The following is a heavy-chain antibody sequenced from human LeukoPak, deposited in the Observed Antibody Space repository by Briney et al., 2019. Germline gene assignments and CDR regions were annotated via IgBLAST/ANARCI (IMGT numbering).Heavy chain of an antibody. CDR3: ARDFGRSWQLASDYYYMDV. CDR1: GGTFSSYA. J-gene: IGHJ6*03. Sequence: SVKVSCKASGGTFSSYAISWVRQAPGQGLEWVGGIIPIFGTANYAQKFQGRVPITADESTSTAYMKLTSLRSEDTAVYYCARDFGRSWQLASDYYYMDVWGKGTTVTVSS. V-gene: IGHV1-69*13. D-gene: IGHD6-6*01. CDR2: IIPIFGTA.